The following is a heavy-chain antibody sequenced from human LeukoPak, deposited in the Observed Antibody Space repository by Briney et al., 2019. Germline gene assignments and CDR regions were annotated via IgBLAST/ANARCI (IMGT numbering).Heavy chain of an antibody. J-gene: IGHJ4*02. V-gene: IGHV5-10-1*01. CDR2: IDPSDSYT. CDR1: GSSFTSYW. D-gene: IGHD3-10*01. Sequence: GASLKISCKGSGSSFTSYWISWVRQMPGKGLEWMGRIDPSDSYTNYSPSFQGHVTISADKSINTAYVQWSSLKASDTAMYYCVRLAVSGGWNYWGQGTLVTVSS. CDR3: VRLAVSGGWNY.